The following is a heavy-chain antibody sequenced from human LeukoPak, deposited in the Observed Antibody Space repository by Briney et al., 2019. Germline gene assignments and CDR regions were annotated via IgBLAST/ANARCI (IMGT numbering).Heavy chain of an antibody. CDR1: GFTFSNYW. CDR3: ARRYDFWSGYYTGNY. J-gene: IGHJ4*02. V-gene: IGHV3-7*01. D-gene: IGHD3-3*01. CDR2: IKHDGSED. Sequence: GGSLRLSCAASGFTFSNYWMTWVRQAPGKGLEWVANIKHDGSEDYYLDSVKGRFTISRDNAKSSMWLQMNSLRDEDTAVYYCARRYDFWSGYYTGNYWGQGTLVTVSS.